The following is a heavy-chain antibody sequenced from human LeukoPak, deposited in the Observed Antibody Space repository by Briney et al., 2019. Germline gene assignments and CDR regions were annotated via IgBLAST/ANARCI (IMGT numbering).Heavy chain of an antibody. CDR3: ARVGRRVWSGYYFARTADFDY. V-gene: IGHV3-21*01. D-gene: IGHD3-3*01. CDR2: ISSSSSYI. J-gene: IGHJ4*02. Sequence: PGGSLRLSCAASGFTFSSYSMNWVRQAPGKGLEWVSSISSSSSYIYYADSVKGRFTISRDNAKNSLYLQMNSLRAEDTAVYYCARVGRRVWSGYYFARTADFDYWGQGTLVTVSS. CDR1: GFTFSSYS.